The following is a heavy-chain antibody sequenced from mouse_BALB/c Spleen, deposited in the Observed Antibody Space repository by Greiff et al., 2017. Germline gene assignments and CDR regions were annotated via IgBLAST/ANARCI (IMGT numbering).Heavy chain of an antibody. D-gene: IGHD2-4*01. Sequence: VQLQQSGPGLVQPSQSLSITCTDSGFSLTSYGVHWVRQSPGKGLEWLGVIWSGGSTDYNAAFISRLSISKDNSKSQVFFKMNSLQANDTAIYYCASNYDYDYAMDYWGQGTSVTVSS. CDR3: ASNYDYDYAMDY. CDR1: GFSLTSYG. J-gene: IGHJ4*01. V-gene: IGHV2-2*02. CDR2: IWSGGST.